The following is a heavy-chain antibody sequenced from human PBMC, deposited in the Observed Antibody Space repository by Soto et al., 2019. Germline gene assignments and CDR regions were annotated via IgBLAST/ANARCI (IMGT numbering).Heavy chain of an antibody. J-gene: IGHJ4*02. V-gene: IGHV3-23*01. CDR3: AKGHGDWGGNYLDY. D-gene: IGHD4-17*01. CDR2: IGGSGDST. CDR1: GFDFKKYG. Sequence: EVLVMESGGGLTQPGGSLRLSCAASGFDFKKYGMTWVRQAPGKGLEWLSSIGGSGDSTKYADSVEGRFTISRDNSKNSLYRQMNSLRVEDTAVYYCAKGHGDWGGNYLDYWGPGTLVTVSS.